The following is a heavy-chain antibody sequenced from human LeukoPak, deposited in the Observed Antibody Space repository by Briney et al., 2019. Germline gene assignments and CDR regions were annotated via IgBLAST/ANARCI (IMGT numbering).Heavy chain of an antibody. CDR1: GVSISNYW. D-gene: IGHD6-13*01. CDR2: VFDSGGT. CDR3: ARGYSSSWNYFDY. V-gene: IGHV4-59*01. J-gene: IGHJ4*02. Sequence: SETLSLTCTVSGVSISNYWWSWIRQPPGKGLEWIGYVFDSGGTNYNPSLKSRVTISVDTSKKQFSLKLSSVTAADTAVYYCARGYSSSWNYFDYWGQGTLVTVSS.